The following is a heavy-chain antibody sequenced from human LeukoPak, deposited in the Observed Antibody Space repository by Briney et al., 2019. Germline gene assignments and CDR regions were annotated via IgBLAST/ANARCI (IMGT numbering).Heavy chain of an antibody. CDR2: IYSADST. CDR3: ARGNYHAMDV. Sequence: GGSLRLSCAASGFTVSSNYMSWVRQAPGKGLEWVSVIYSADSTYYADSVKGRFTISRDNAKNTVYLQMNSLRAEDTAVYYCARGNYHAMDVWGQGTTVTVSS. V-gene: IGHV3-53*01. CDR1: GFTVSSNY. J-gene: IGHJ6*02.